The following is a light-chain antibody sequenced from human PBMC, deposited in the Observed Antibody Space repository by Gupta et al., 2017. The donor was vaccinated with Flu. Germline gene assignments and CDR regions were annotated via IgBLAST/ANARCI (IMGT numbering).Light chain of an antibody. CDR2: RNN. CDR3: AAWDDSRSGVV. J-gene: IGLJ2*01. Sequence: QSVLTQPPSASVAPGQRVTISCSGSSSNIGSNYVFWSQQLPGTAPKLLIYRNNRRPSAVPARFSGSKSGTSAYLAISGLRAEDEADYYCAAWDDSRSGVVFGGGTKLTVL. V-gene: IGLV1-47*01. CDR1: SSNIGSNY.